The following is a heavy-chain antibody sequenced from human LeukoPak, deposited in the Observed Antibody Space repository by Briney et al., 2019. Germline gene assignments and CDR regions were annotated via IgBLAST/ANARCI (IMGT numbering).Heavy chain of an antibody. CDR1: GFTFSGSA. CDR2: IRSTANGYAT. V-gene: IGHV3-73*01. CDR3: AKDAGATGYSSSWYDY. D-gene: IGHD6-13*01. J-gene: IGHJ4*02. Sequence: GGSLRLSCAASGFTFSGSALHWVRQASGKGLEWVGRIRSTANGYATAYAASVKGRFTISRDDSKNTAYLQMDSLRAEDTAVYYCAKDAGATGYSSSWYDYWGQGTLVTVSS.